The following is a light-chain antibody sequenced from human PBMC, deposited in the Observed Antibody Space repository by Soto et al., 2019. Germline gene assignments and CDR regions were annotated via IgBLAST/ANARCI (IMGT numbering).Light chain of an antibody. CDR1: TSDVGGYDY. CDR2: EVN. V-gene: IGLV2-8*01. J-gene: IGLJ1*01. Sequence: QSALTQPPSASGSPGQSVTISCTGSTSDVGGYDYVSWYQQHPGKAPKVIIHEVNKRPSGVPDRFSGSKSGNTASLTVSGLQAEDEADYYCSSYAGNNKFVFGTGTKLTVL. CDR3: SSYAGNNKFV.